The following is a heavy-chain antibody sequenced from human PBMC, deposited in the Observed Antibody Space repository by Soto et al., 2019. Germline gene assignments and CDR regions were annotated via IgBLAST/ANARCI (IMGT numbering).Heavy chain of an antibody. V-gene: IGHV4-30-4*01. CDR3: ARDLDGLHDDTSGPFPRPG. D-gene: IGHD3-22*01. CDR2: IHSSGSI. Sequence: SETLSLTCTVSGGSISSDYYYWSWIRQAPGRGLEWIGYIHSSGSIYYNPSLKSRATMSIDTAGNQFSLKVSSVTVADTAVDYCARDLDGLHDDTSGPFPRPGWGQGTLVTVSS. CDR1: GGSISSDYYY. J-gene: IGHJ1*01.